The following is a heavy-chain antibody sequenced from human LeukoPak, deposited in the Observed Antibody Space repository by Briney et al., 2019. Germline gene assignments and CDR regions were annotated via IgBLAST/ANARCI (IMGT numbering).Heavy chain of an antibody. CDR2: ISNNGGYT. Sequence: GGSLRLSCAASGFTFSSYWMNWVRQAPGKGLEWVSAISNNGGYTYYADSVQGRFTISRDNSKSTLCLQMNSLRAEDTAVYYCAKQLGYCSDGSCYFPYWGQGTLVTVSS. CDR1: GFTFSSYW. CDR3: AKQLGYCSDGSCYFPY. D-gene: IGHD2-15*01. V-gene: IGHV3-23*01. J-gene: IGHJ4*02.